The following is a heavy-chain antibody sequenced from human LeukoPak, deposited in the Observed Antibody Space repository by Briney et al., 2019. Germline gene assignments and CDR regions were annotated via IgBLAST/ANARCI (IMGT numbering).Heavy chain of an antibody. CDR2: INSDGSST. V-gene: IGHV3-74*01. CDR3: ARALTQFWRYFDHPEDAFDI. J-gene: IGHJ3*02. Sequence: PGGSLRLSCAASGFTFSSYWMHWVRQAPGKGLVWVSRINSDGSSTSYADSVKGRFTISRDNAKNTLYLQMNRLRAEDTAVYYCARALTQFWRYFDHPEDAFDIWGQGTMVTVSS. CDR1: GFTFSSYW. D-gene: IGHD3-9*01.